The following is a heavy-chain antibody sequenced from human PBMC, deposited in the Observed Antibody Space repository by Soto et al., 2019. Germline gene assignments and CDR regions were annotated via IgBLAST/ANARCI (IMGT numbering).Heavy chain of an antibody. Sequence: ASETLSLTCTVAGGSISSYYWSWIRQHPGKGLEWIGYIYYSGSTNYNPSLKSRVTISVDTSKNQFSLKLSSVTAADTAVYYCARHPVVGAPNWFDPWGQGTLVTVSS. CDR3: ARHPVVGAPNWFDP. J-gene: IGHJ5*02. D-gene: IGHD1-26*01. CDR2: IYYSGST. CDR1: GGSISSYY. V-gene: IGHV4-59*01.